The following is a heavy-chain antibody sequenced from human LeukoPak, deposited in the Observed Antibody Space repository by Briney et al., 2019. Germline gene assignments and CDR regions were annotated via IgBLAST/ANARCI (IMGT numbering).Heavy chain of an antibody. D-gene: IGHD1-1*01. CDR1: GGSISSNSYY. J-gene: IGHJ4*02. CDR3: ARELAWVPDY. Sequence: SETLSLTCTVSGGSISSNSYYWGWIRQPPGKGLEWIGSIFYSGSTYYNPSLKSRVSISVDTSKNQFSLKLSSVTAADTAVYYCARELAWVPDYWGQGTLVTVSS. V-gene: IGHV4-39*07. CDR2: IFYSGST.